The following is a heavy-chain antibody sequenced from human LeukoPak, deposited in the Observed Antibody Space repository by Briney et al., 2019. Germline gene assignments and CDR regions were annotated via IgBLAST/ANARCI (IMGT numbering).Heavy chain of an antibody. CDR2: INIDVTST. CDR3: AAHLYGGDIVFDY. D-gene: IGHD2-21*02. J-gene: IGHJ4*02. CDR1: GLTFSSYW. Sequence: GSLSLSCAASGLTFSSYWMHWVRQGQGKGRVWVSSINIDVTSTIYPASVKARFTISRDTAKNTLYLQMNSLRAEDTAVYFCAAHLYGGDIVFDYWGQGTLVTVSS. V-gene: IGHV3-74*01.